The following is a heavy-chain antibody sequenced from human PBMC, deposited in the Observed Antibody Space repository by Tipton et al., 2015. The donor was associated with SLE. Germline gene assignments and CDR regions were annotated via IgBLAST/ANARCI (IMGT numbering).Heavy chain of an antibody. Sequence: LRLSCTVSGGSISSYYWSWIRQPPGKGLEWIGYIYYSGSTNYNPSLKSRVTISVDTSKNQFSLKLSSVTAADTAVYYCARGAAYGDYYYYYYMDVWGKGTTVTVSS. J-gene: IGHJ6*03. CDR2: IYYSGST. V-gene: IGHV4-59*01. CDR1: GGSISSYY. CDR3: ARGAAYGDYYYYYYMDV. D-gene: IGHD4-17*01.